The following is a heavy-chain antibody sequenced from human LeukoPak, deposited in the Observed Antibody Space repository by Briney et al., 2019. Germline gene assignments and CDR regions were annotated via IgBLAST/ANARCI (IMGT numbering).Heavy chain of an antibody. CDR1: GGTFSSYA. Sequence: SVKVSCKASGGTFSSYAISWVRQAPGQGLEWMGGIIPIFGTANYAQKFQGRVTITADESTSTAYMGLSSLRSEDTAVYYCARGKDDSSGYYPYWGQGTLVTVSS. V-gene: IGHV1-69*13. CDR3: ARGKDDSSGYYPY. J-gene: IGHJ4*02. CDR2: IIPIFGTA. D-gene: IGHD3-22*01.